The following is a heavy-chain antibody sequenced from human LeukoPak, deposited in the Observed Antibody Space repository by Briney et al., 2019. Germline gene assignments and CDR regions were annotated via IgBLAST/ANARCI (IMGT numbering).Heavy chain of an antibody. CDR3: AKESTGSTSLDY. V-gene: IGHV3-30*02. D-gene: IGHD1-7*01. Sequence: GGSLRLSCAASRFTFSTYGMHWVRQAPGKGLEWVAFIRYDGSNKYYADSVKGRFTISRDNSKNTLYLQINSLRAEDTAVYFCAKESTGSTSLDYWGQGTLVTVSS. J-gene: IGHJ4*02. CDR2: IRYDGSNK. CDR1: RFTFSTYG.